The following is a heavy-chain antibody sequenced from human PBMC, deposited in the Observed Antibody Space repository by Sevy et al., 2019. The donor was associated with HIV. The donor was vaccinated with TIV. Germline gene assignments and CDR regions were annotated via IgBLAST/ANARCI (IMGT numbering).Heavy chain of an antibody. Sequence: ASVKVSCKASGGTFSSYAISWVRQAPGQGLEWMGGIIPIFGTANYAQKFQGRVTITADESTSIAYMELNGLGSEDTAVYYCAGDAEGGGGWFDPWGQGTLVTVSS. D-gene: IGHD3-16*01. CDR2: IIPIFGTA. V-gene: IGHV1-69*13. CDR1: GGTFSSYA. J-gene: IGHJ5*02. CDR3: AGDAEGGGGWFDP.